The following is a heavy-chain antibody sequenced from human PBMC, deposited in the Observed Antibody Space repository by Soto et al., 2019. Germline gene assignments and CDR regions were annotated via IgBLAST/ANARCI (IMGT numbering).Heavy chain of an antibody. Sequence: GSLRLSCAASGFTVSSSYMTWVRQAPGRGLEWVSAIYNDGSTYYADSVKGRFTITRDNSKNTLYLQMNSLRDEDTAVYYCGRDITIFGVVYGVDVWGQGTTVTVSS. J-gene: IGHJ6*02. D-gene: IGHD3-3*01. V-gene: IGHV3-53*01. CDR2: IYNDGST. CDR3: GRDITIFGVVYGVDV. CDR1: GFTVSSSY.